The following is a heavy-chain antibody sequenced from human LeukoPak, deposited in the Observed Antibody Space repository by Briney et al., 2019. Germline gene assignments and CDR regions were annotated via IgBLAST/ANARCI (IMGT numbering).Heavy chain of an antibody. D-gene: IGHD4-11*01. CDR1: GGSMSSFY. J-gene: IGHJ4*02. Sequence: PSETLSLTCTVSGGSMSSFYGSCIRQPAGKGQQWSGRSIASGSTIYNTSLKSRVTISVGESKNQSSLQQESVTAAHIAVVYCARHDYSNYVRHWGQGRLITVSS. CDR3: ARHDYSNYVRH. CDR2: SIASGST. V-gene: IGHV4-4*07.